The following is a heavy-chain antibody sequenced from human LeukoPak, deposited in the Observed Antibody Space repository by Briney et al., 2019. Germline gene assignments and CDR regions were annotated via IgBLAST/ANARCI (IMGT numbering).Heavy chain of an antibody. CDR3: AKDLIPLCSSTSCYYVSSGPFDY. J-gene: IGHJ4*02. D-gene: IGHD2-2*01. CDR2: SSLNSGTI. CDR1: GFTFDDYA. Sequence: PGRSLRLSCAASGFTFDDYAMHWVRPAPGKGLEWVSGSSLNSGTIGYADSVKGRFTISRDNAKNSLYLQMNSLRAEDTAVYYCAKDLIPLCSSTSCYYVSSGPFDYWGQGTLVTVSS. V-gene: IGHV3-9*01.